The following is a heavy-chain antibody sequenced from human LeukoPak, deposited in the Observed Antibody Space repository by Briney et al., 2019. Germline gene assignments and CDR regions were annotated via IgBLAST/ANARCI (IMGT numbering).Heavy chain of an antibody. CDR2: ICTAGDT. V-gene: IGHV3-13*01. CDR1: GFTFSSYD. Sequence: GGSLRLSCAASGFTFSSYDMHWVRQATGKGLEWVSAICTAGDTYYPGSVKGRFTISRENAKNSLYLQMNSLRGGDTAVYYWARAPGNRYYYDSSGYYGGLGYYYYGMDVWGQGTTVTVSS. CDR3: ARAPGNRYYYDSSGYYGGLGYYYYGMDV. J-gene: IGHJ6*02. D-gene: IGHD3-22*01.